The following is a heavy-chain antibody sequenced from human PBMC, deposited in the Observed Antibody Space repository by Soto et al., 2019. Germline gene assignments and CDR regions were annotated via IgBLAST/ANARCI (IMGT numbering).Heavy chain of an antibody. V-gene: IGHV1-46*01. J-gene: IGHJ4*02. CDR2: INPSGGST. Sequence: ASVKVSCKASGYTFTSYYMHWVRQAPGQGLEWMGIINPSGGSTSYAQKFQGRVTMTRDTSTSTVYMELSSLRSEDTAVYYCAHSTTGTTCDYWGQGTLVTVSS. CDR3: AHSTTGTTCDY. CDR1: GYTFTSYY. D-gene: IGHD1-1*01.